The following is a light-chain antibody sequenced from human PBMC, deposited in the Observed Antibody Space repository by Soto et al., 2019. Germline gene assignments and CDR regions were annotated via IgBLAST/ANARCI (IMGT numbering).Light chain of an antibody. CDR2: ENT. V-gene: IGLV1-40*01. Sequence: QSVLTQPPSLSGAPGQTVTISCTGSSSDIGAGSDVHWYQQFPGAAPRLLIYENTNRPSGVPDRFSGSKSGTSASLPITGLQAEDEADYYCQSYDNSLSVLYVFGTGTKLTVL. CDR1: SSDIGAGSD. CDR3: QSYDNSLSVLYV. J-gene: IGLJ1*01.